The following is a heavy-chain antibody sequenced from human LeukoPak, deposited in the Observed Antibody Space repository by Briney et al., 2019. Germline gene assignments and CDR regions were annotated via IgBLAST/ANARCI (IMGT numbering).Heavy chain of an antibody. D-gene: IGHD4-17*01. CDR3: ARDPPSFYDYGDYENWFDP. CDR2: IYYSGST. V-gene: IGHV4-39*07. J-gene: IGHJ5*02. Sequence: PSETLSLTCTVSGGSISSSSYYWGWIRQPPGKGLEWIGSIYYSGSTYYNPSLKSRVTISVDTSKNQFSLKLSSVTAADTAVYYCARDPPSFYDYGDYENWFDPWGQGTLVTVSS. CDR1: GGSISSSSYY.